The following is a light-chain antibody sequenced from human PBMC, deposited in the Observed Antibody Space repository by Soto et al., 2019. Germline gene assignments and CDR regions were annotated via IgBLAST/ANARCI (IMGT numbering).Light chain of an antibody. Sequence: EIVLTQSPVTLSLSPGEIATLSCRASQSVSSSYLAWYQQKPGQAPRLLISGASSRATGIADRFSGSGSGTDFAITISRLESYDFAVYYCQQYGRSLTFGGGTKMEIK. CDR1: QSVSSSY. J-gene: IGKJ4*01. CDR3: QQYGRSLT. CDR2: GAS. V-gene: IGKV3-20*01.